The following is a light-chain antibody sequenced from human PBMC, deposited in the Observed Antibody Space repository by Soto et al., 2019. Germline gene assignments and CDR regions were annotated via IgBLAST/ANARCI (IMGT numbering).Light chain of an antibody. J-gene: IGKJ2*01. CDR1: QSVSSN. CDR2: GAS. CDR3: QQYNNWPPTNT. V-gene: IGKV3-15*01. Sequence: EIVMTQSPATLSASPGERATLSCTASQSVSSNLAWYQQKPGQAPRLLIYGASTRVTGIPARFSGSGSGTEFTLSISSLQSEDFAVYYCQQYNNWPPTNTFGQGAKLEIK.